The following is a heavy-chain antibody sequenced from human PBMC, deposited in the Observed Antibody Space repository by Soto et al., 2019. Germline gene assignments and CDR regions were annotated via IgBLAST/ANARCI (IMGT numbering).Heavy chain of an antibody. CDR3: ATDPNNWNAGYFDY. J-gene: IGHJ4*02. CDR1: GYTLTELS. CDR2: FDPEDGET. Sequence: ASVKVSGKVSGYTLTELSMHWVRQAPGKGLEWMGGFDPEDGETIYAQKFQGRVTMTEDTSTDTAYMELSSLRSEDTAVYYCATDPNNWNAGYFDYWGQGTLVTVPQ. V-gene: IGHV1-24*01. D-gene: IGHD1-20*01.